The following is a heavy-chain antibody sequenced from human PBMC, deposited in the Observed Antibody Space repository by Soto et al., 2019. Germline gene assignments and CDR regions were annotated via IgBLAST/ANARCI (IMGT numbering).Heavy chain of an antibody. Sequence: DVQLVESGGGLVQPGGSLRLSCAASGFTFSSYWMHWVRQVPGKGILWVSRIDEYGSTITYADSVKGQFTISRDNARNTLYLEMNSLRAEDTALYYCTRDIGGKGAYWGPGTLVTVSS. CDR3: TRDIGGKGAY. D-gene: IGHD3-16*01. V-gene: IGHV3-74*01. CDR2: IDEYGSTI. J-gene: IGHJ4*02. CDR1: GFTFSSYW.